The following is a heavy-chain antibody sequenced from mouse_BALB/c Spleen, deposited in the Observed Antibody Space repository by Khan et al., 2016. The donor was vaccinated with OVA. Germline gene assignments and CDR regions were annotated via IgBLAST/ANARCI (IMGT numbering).Heavy chain of an antibody. Sequence: EVQLVESGGGLVQPGGSRKLSCAASGFTFSSFGMFWIRQAPEKGLEWVAYISSGSSTFYYADTVQGRFTISRDNPKNTLFLQMTSLRSEDTAMYYCARILGIYAMDDWGQGTSVTVSS. CDR1: GFTFSSFG. V-gene: IGHV5-17*02. J-gene: IGHJ4*01. CDR2: ISSGSSTF. CDR3: ARILGIYAMDD. D-gene: IGHD1-1*02.